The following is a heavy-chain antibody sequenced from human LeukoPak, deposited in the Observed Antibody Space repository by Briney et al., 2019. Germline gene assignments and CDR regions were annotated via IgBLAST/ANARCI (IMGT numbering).Heavy chain of an antibody. CDR3: AGDSPADNWFDP. CDR2: INPNSGCT. J-gene: IGHJ5*02. Sequence: ASVTVSCQASGRTLTGHYMHWVRQAPGQGLEWMGWINPNSGCTNYAQKFQGRVTMTRHTSISTADMELSRLRSDDTAVYYCAGDSPADNWFDPWGQGTLVTVSS. V-gene: IGHV1-2*02. D-gene: IGHD6-25*01. CDR1: GRTLTGHY.